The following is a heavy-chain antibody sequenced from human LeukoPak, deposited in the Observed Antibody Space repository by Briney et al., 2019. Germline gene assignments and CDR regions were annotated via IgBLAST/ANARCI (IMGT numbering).Heavy chain of an antibody. D-gene: IGHD1-26*01. CDR2: IYSGGST. CDR3: ASVYSGSYVHFDY. Sequence: GGSLRLSCAASGFTVSSNYMSWVRQAPGKGLEWVSVIYSGGSTYYADSVKGRFTISRDNSKNTLYLQMNSLRAEDTAVYYCASVYSGSYVHFDYWGQGTLVTVSS. J-gene: IGHJ4*02. CDR1: GFTVSSNY. V-gene: IGHV3-66*01.